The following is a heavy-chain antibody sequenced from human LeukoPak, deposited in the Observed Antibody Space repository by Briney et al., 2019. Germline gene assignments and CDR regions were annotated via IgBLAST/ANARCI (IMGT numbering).Heavy chain of an antibody. CDR1: GGSISSYY. J-gene: IGHJ2*01. D-gene: IGHD3-10*01. CDR3: ARGDKRITMVRGTPREWYFDL. V-gene: IGHV4-4*07. Sequence: PSETLSLTCTVSGGSISSYYWSWIRQPAGKGLEWIGRIYTSGSTNYNPSLTSRVTMSVDTSKNQFSLKLSSVTAADTAVYYCARGDKRITMVRGTPREWYFDLWGRGTLVTVSS. CDR2: IYTSGST.